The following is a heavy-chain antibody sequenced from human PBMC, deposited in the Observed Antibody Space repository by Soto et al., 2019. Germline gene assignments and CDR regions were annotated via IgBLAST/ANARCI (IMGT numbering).Heavy chain of an antibody. Sequence: ASVKVSCKASGGAFSSYIVSWVRQAPGQGLEWMGRIIPVLGAAYYAQKFQGRVTITADESTSTAYMELSSLRSEDTAVYYCARESRYCSGGSCYFLPGIDYWGQGTLVTSPQ. CDR2: IIPVLGAA. V-gene: IGHV1-69*08. CDR1: GGAFSSYI. CDR3: ARESRYCSGGSCYFLPGIDY. D-gene: IGHD2-15*01. J-gene: IGHJ4*02.